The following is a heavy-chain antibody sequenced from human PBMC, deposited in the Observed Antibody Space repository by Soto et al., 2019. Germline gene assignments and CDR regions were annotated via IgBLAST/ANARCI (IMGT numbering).Heavy chain of an antibody. CDR2: ISAYNGNT. Sequence: ASVKVSCKASGYTFTSYGISWVRQAPGQGLEWMGRISAYNGNTNYAQKLQGRVTMTTDTSTSTAYMELRSLRSDDTAVYYCARDIPMVRGVIIXDYWGQGTLVTVSS. D-gene: IGHD3-10*01. J-gene: IGHJ4*02. V-gene: IGHV1-18*01. CDR3: ARDIPMVRGVIIXDY. CDR1: GYTFTSYG.